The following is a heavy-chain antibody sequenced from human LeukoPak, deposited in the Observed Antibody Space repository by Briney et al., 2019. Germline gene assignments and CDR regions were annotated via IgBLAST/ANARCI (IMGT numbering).Heavy chain of an antibody. CDR1: GFTFSSYS. CDR2: IYYSGST. CDR3: ARLGYGDYAWFDP. V-gene: IGHV4-39*01. Sequence: PGGSLRLSCAASGFTFSSYSMNWIRQPPGKGLEWIGSIYYSGSTYYNPSLKSRVTISVDTSKNQFSLKLSSVTAADTAVYYCARLGYGDYAWFDPWGQGTLVTVSS. D-gene: IGHD4-17*01. J-gene: IGHJ5*02.